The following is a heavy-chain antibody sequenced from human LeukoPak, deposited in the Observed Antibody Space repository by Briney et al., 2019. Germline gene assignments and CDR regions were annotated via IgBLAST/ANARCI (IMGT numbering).Heavy chain of an antibody. CDR1: GYTFTGYY. J-gene: IGHJ6*02. Sequence: ASVKVSCKASGYTFTGYYMHWVRQAPGQGLEWMGWINPNSGGTNYAQKFQGRVTMTRDTSTSTVYMELSSLRSEDTAVYYCARDSGSITIFGVVIIPNYYYYGMDVWGQGTTVTVSS. CDR2: INPNSGGT. CDR3: ARDSGSITIFGVVIIPNYYYYGMDV. D-gene: IGHD3-3*01. V-gene: IGHV1-2*02.